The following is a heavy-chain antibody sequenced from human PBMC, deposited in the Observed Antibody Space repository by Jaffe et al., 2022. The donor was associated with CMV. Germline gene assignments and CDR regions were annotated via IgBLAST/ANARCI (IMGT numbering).Heavy chain of an antibody. CDR1: GFTFSSYA. V-gene: IGHV3-23*04. CDR3: AKFPSRPDRGDPADSSGYYSPYWYFDL. CDR2: ISGSGGST. Sequence: EVQLVESGGGLVQPGGSLRLSCAASGFTFSSYAMSWVRQAPGKGLEWVSAISGSGGSTYYADSVKGRFTISRDNSKNTLYLQMNSLRAEDTAVYYCAKFPSRPDRGDPADSSGYYSPYWYFDLWGRGTLVTVSS. J-gene: IGHJ2*01. D-gene: IGHD3-22*01.